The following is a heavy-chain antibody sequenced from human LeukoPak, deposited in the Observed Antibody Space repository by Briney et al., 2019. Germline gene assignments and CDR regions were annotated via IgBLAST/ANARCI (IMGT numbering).Heavy chain of an antibody. CDR2: INHSGST. V-gene: IGHV4-34*01. Sequence: SETLSLTCAVYGGSFSGYYWSWIRQPPGKGLEWIGEINHSGSTNYNPSLKSRVTISVDTSKNQFSLKLSSVTAADTAVYYCARERRITMVRGFRSPIDYWGQGTLVTVSS. CDR3: ARERRITMVRGFRSPIDY. D-gene: IGHD3-10*01. CDR1: GGSFSGYY. J-gene: IGHJ4*02.